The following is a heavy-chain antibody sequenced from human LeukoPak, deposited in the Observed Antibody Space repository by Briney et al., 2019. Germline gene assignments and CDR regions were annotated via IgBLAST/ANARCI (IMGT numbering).Heavy chain of an antibody. Sequence: GGSLRLSCAASGFTFSSYSMNWVRQTPGKGLEYVSAIDPNGGHTYYAASVKGRFTISRDNSKSTLSLQMGSLRAEDMAVYYCARVGESGSFDYWGQGTLVTVSS. D-gene: IGHD1-26*01. CDR1: GFTFSSYS. CDR2: IDPNGGHT. J-gene: IGHJ4*02. V-gene: IGHV3-64*02. CDR3: ARVGESGSFDY.